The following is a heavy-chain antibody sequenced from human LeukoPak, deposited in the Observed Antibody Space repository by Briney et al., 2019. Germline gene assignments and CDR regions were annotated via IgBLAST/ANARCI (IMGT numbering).Heavy chain of an antibody. CDR2: IYYSGST. CDR1: GGSISSYY. V-gene: IGHV4-59*01. D-gene: IGHD3-22*01. CDR3: ARAVKGGYDSSGYPGGYFQH. J-gene: IGHJ1*01. Sequence: SETLSLTCTVSGGSISSYYWSWIRQPPGKGLEWIGYIYYSGSTNYNPSLKSRVTISVDTSKNQFSPKLSSVTAADTAVYYCARAVKGGYDSSGYPGGYFQHWGQGTLVTVSS.